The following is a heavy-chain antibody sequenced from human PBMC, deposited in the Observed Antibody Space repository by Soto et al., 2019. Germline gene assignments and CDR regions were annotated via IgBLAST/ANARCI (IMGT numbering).Heavy chain of an antibody. CDR1: GFTFTNSW. Sequence: EVQLVESGGGLVKPGGSLRLSCAASGFTFTNSWINWVRQAPGKGLEWVCRIKSKTDGGTTDYAEPVKGRFAISRDDSNNMVYLQMNSLKIEDTAVYYCTTDSYSTIILGRFDYWGHGTLVTVSS. CDR3: TTDSYSTIILGRFDY. D-gene: IGHD3-22*01. J-gene: IGHJ4*01. V-gene: IGHV3-15*07. CDR2: IKSKTDGGTT.